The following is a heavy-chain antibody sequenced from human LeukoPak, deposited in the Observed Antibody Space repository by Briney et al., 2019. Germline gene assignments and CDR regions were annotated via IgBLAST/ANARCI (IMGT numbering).Heavy chain of an antibody. CDR2: INHSGST. CDR1: GGSISSSSYY. Sequence: SETLSLTCTVSGGSISSSSYYWGWIRQPPGKGLEWIGEINHSGSTNYNPSLKSRVTISVGTSKNQFSLKLSSVTAADTAVYYCARRVWLQFFNFVRHIDYWGQGTLVTVSS. CDR3: ARRVWLQFFNFVRHIDY. V-gene: IGHV4-39*07. J-gene: IGHJ4*02. D-gene: IGHD5-24*01.